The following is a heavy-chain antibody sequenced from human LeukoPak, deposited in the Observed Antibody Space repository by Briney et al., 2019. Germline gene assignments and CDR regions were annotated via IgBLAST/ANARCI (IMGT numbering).Heavy chain of an antibody. CDR3: ARLAVAGKAARDY. V-gene: IGHV4-4*07. J-gene: IGHJ4*02. CDR2: IYTSGST. Sequence: SETPSLTCTVSGGSISSYYWSWIRQPAGKGLEWIGRIYTSGSTDYNPSLKSRVTMSVDTSKNQFSLKRSPVTAADTAVYYCARLAVAGKAARDYWGQGTLVTVSS. D-gene: IGHD6-19*01. CDR1: GGSISSYY.